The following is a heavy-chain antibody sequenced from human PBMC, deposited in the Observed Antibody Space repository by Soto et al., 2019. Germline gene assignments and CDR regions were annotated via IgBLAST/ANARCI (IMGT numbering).Heavy chain of an antibody. CDR1: GYSFTSYW. V-gene: IGHV5-51*01. J-gene: IGHJ6*02. Sequence: PGESLKISCKGSGYSFTSYWIGWVRQMPGKGLECMGIIYPGDSDTRYSPSFQGQVTISADKSISTAYLQWSSLKASDTAMYYCARGLLDGDYSGYYSGMDVWGQGTTVTVSS. D-gene: IGHD4-17*01. CDR3: ARGLLDGDYSGYYSGMDV. CDR2: IYPGDSDT.